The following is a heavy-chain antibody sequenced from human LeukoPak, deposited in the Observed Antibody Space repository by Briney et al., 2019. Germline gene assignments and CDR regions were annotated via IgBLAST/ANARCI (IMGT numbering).Heavy chain of an antibody. J-gene: IGHJ4*02. V-gene: IGHV1-18*01. CDR1: GYTFTSYG. Sequence: GASVKVSCKASGYTFTSYGISWVGQAPGQGLEWMGWISAYNGNTNYAQKLRGRVTMTTDTSTSTAYMELRSLRSDDTAVYYCARDGGLLWFGEFYRLCDYWGQGTLVTVSS. CDR3: ARDGGLLWFGEFYRLCDY. D-gene: IGHD3-10*01. CDR2: ISAYNGNT.